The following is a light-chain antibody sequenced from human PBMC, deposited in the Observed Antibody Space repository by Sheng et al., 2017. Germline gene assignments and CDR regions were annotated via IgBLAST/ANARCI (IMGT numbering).Light chain of an antibody. J-gene: IGLJ2*01. V-gene: IGLV3-21*02. CDR1: NIGELS. Sequence: SYVLTQPPSVSEAPGQTARLTCGGDNIGELSVHWYQQKPGQAPTLVVYEDSNRPSGIPERFSGSNSGSTATLSISRVEVGDEADYYCQVWDSDSAHMIFGGGTKLTVL. CDR2: EDS. CDR3: QVWDSDSAHMI.